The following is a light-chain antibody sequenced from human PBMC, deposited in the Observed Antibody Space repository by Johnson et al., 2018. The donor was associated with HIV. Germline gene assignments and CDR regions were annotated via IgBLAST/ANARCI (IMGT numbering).Light chain of an antibody. J-gene: IGLJ1*01. CDR2: DNN. V-gene: IGLV1-51*01. Sequence: QSVLTQPPSVSAAPGQKVTISCSGTNSNIGNNYVSWYQQLPGTAPKLLIYDNNKRPSGIPDRFSGSKSGTSATLGITGLQTGDEADYYCGTWDSSLSAEVCGTGTKVTVL. CDR1: NSNIGNNY. CDR3: GTWDSSLSAEV.